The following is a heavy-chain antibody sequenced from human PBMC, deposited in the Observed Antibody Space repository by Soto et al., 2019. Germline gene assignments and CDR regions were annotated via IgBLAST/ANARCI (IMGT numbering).Heavy chain of an antibody. CDR2: IYYSGST. D-gene: IGHD3-9*01. CDR1: GGSISSGGYY. J-gene: IGHJ4*02. CDR3: ARASGSYDILKRKSARHLVDY. V-gene: IGHV4-31*03. Sequence: PSETLSLTCTVSGGSISSGGYYWSWIRQHPGKGLEWIGYIYYSGSTYYNPSLKSRVTISVDTSKNQFSLKLSSVTAADTAVYYCARASGSYDILKRKSARHLVDYWGQGTLVTVSS.